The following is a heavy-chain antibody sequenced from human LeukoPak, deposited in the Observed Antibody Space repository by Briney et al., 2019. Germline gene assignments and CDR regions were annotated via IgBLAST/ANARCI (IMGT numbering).Heavy chain of an antibody. D-gene: IGHD3-22*01. Sequence: PGGSLRLSCAASGFTFSKYAMTWVRQAPGKGLEWASGISVSGGSTNYADSVKGRFTISRDNSKNTLYLQMNSLRAEDTAVYYCAKSNYFDSGGYYFFDYWGQGTLVTVSS. CDR3: AKSNYFDSGGYYFFDY. CDR1: GFTFSKYA. CDR2: ISVSGGST. J-gene: IGHJ4*02. V-gene: IGHV3-23*01.